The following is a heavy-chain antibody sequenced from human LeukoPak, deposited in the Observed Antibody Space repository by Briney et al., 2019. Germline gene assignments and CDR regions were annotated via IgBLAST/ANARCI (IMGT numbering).Heavy chain of an antibody. D-gene: IGHD2-2*01. Sequence: GGSLRLSCAASGFTFSSYWMHWVRQAPGKGLVWVSRIRYDERITNYADSVKGRFTISRDNGKNTLYPQMNSLRAEDKAVYYCATYRGYHVDYWGQGTLVTVSS. CDR3: ATYRGYHVDY. CDR2: IRYDERIT. V-gene: IGHV3-74*01. J-gene: IGHJ4*02. CDR1: GFTFSSYW.